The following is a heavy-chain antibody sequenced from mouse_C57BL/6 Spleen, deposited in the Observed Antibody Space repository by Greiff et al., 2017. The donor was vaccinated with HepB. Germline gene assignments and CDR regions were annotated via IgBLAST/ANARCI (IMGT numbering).Heavy chain of an antibody. CDR2: INYDGSST. CDR3: ASDGYYDWYFDV. V-gene: IGHV5-16*01. CDR1: GFTFSDYY. Sequence: EVMLVESEGGLVQPGSSMKLSCTASGFTFSDYYMAWVRQVPEKGLEWVANINYDGSSTYYLDSLKSRFIISRDNAKNILYLQMSSLKSEDTATYYCASDGYYDWYFDVWGTGTTVTVSS. J-gene: IGHJ1*03. D-gene: IGHD2-3*01.